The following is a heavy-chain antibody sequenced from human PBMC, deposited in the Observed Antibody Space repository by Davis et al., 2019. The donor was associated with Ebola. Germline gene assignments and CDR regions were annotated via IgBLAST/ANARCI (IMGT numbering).Heavy chain of an antibody. CDR2: INAGNGNT. CDR3: ARGGISMMVVPRDYYYGMDV. Sequence: ASVKVSCKASGYTFTSYAMHWVRQAPGQRLEWMGWINAGNGNTKYSQKFQGRVTITRDTSASTAYMELSRLRSDDTAVYYCARGGISMMVVPRDYYYGMDVWGQGTTVTVSS. J-gene: IGHJ6*02. V-gene: IGHV1-3*01. D-gene: IGHD3-22*01. CDR1: GYTFTSYA.